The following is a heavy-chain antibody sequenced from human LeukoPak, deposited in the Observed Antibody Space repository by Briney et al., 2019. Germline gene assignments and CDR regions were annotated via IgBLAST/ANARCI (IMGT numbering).Heavy chain of an antibody. D-gene: IGHD2-2*01. CDR3: AKARSSWAGYFDS. CDR2: ITTRGGTT. CDR1: GFMFGMYA. Sequence: PGGSRRLSCVGSGFMFGMYAMSWVRQAPGKGLEWVSGITTRGGTTYYADSVKGRFTISRDNSNNTLYLQMKSLRVEDTALYYCAKARSSWAGYFDSWGQGSLVYVST. J-gene: IGHJ4*02. V-gene: IGHV3-23*01.